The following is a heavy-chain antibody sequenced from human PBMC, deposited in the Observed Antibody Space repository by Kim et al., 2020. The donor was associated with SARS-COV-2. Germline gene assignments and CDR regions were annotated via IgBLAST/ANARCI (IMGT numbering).Heavy chain of an antibody. D-gene: IGHD4-17*01. V-gene: IGHV3-9*01. CDR3: AKDMGVTTGT. J-gene: IGHJ5*02. Sequence: SIGYADSVKGRFTISRDNAKNSLYLQMNSLRAEDTALYYCAKDMGVTTGTWGQGTLVTVSS. CDR2: SI.